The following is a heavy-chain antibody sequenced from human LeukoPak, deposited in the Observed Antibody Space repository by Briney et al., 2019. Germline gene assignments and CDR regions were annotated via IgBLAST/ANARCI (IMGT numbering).Heavy chain of an antibody. CDR3: ASFSFQYVHFDY. V-gene: IGHV3-7*01. D-gene: IGHD2-2*01. J-gene: IGHJ4*02. CDR1: GFTFSYYP. Sequence: GMSLRLSCAASGFTFSYYPMHWVRQAPGKGLEWVANIKQDGSEKYYVDSVKGRFTISRDNAKNSLYLQMNSLRAEDTAVYYCASFSFQYVHFDYWGQGTLVTVSS. CDR2: IKQDGSEK.